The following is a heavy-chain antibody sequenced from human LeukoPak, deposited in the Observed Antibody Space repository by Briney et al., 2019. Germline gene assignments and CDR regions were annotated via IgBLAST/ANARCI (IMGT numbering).Heavy chain of an antibody. Sequence: SETLSLTCTVSGGSISGYYWSWIRQPPGKGLEWIGYVYYSGSTKYSPSLKSRVTISVDTSKNQFSLKLSSVTAADTAVYSCARGTLRGANGAYGMDVWGQGTTVTVSS. CDR3: ARGTLRGANGAYGMDV. D-gene: IGHD2-8*01. CDR2: VYYSGST. V-gene: IGHV4-59*01. CDR1: GGSISGYY. J-gene: IGHJ6*02.